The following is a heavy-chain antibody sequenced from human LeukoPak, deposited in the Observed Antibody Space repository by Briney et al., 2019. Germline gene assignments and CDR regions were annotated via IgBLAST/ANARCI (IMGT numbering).Heavy chain of an antibody. J-gene: IGHJ5*02. Sequence: PSETLSLTCTVSGGSISSSSYYWGWIRQPPGKGLEWIGSIYYSGSTYYNPSLKSRVTISVDTSKNQFSLKLSSVTAADTAVYYCAVFRPNGPYNWFDPWGQGTLVTVSS. CDR2: IYYSGST. D-gene: IGHD4/OR15-4a*01. CDR1: GGSISSSSYY. V-gene: IGHV4-39*07. CDR3: AVFRPNGPYNWFDP.